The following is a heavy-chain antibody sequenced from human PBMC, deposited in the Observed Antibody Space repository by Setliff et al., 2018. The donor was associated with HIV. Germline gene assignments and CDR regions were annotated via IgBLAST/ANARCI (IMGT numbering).Heavy chain of an antibody. V-gene: IGHV4-59*08. CDR2: IYYSGTT. Sequence: LSLTCTVSGGSISSYYWSWIRQPPGKGLEWIGYIYYSGTTNYNPSLKSRVTISVGTSKNQFSLKLSSVTAADTAVYYCARRLYSSSSPFDSWGQGTLVTVSS. D-gene: IGHD6-6*01. J-gene: IGHJ4*02. CDR1: GGSISSYY. CDR3: ARRLYSSSSPFDS.